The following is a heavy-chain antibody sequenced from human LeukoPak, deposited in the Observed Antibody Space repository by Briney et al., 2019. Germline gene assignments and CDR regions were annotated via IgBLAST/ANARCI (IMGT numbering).Heavy chain of an antibody. CDR3: ARDREWVEMATIGDAFDI. D-gene: IGHD5-24*01. Sequence: PGGSLRLSCAASGFTFSSYWMSWVRQAPGKGLEWVANIKQGGSEKYYVDSVKGRFTISRDNAKNSLYLQMNSLRAEDTAVYYCARDREWVEMATIGDAFDIWGQGTMVTVSS. CDR1: GFTFSSYW. V-gene: IGHV3-7*01. J-gene: IGHJ3*02. CDR2: IKQGGSEK.